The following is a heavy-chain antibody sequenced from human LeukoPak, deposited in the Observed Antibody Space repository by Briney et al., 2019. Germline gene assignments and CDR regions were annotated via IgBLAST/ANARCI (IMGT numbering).Heavy chain of an antibody. CDR3: ARGGTVTTMGYYYYYMDV. CDR2: MDPNSGNT. J-gene: IGHJ6*03. Sequence: GASVKVSCKASGYTFTSYDINWVRQATGQGLEWMGWMDPNSGNTGYAQKFQGRVTMTRNTSISTAYMELSSLRSEDTAVYYCARGGTVTTMGYYYYYMDVWGKGTTVTISS. D-gene: IGHD4-17*01. CDR1: GYTFTSYD. V-gene: IGHV1-8*01.